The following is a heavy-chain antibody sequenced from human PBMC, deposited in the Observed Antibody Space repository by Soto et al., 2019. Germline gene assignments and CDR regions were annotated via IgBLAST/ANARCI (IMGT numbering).Heavy chain of an antibody. V-gene: IGHV4-30-4*01. Sequence: SETLSLTCTVSGGSISSGDYYWSWIRQPPGKGLEWIGYIYYSGSTYYNPSLKSRVTISVDTSKNQFSLKLSSVTAADTAVYYCARGSYCTNGVCSEYFQHWGQGTLVTVSS. CDR3: ARGSYCTNGVCSEYFQH. CDR2: IYYSGST. D-gene: IGHD2-8*01. J-gene: IGHJ1*01. CDR1: GGSISSGDYY.